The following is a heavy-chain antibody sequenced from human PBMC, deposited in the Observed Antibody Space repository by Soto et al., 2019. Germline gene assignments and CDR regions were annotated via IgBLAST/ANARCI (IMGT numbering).Heavy chain of an antibody. J-gene: IGHJ4*02. CDR2: IYYRGST. V-gene: IGHV4-30-4*01. D-gene: IGHD6-19*01. Sequence: QVQMQESGPGLGKPSQTLSLTCTVSGGSISSGDYYWSWIRQPPGKGLEWIGYIYYRGSTYYNPALKSRVTISVDTSKTLFSLKLSSVTAADPDVYYCASDSSGWYGDYWGQGTLVTVSS. CDR3: ASDSSGWYGDY. CDR1: GGSISSGDYY.